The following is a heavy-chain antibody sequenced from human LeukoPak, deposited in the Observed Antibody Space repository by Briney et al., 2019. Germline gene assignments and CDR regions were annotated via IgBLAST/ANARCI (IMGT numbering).Heavy chain of an antibody. V-gene: IGHV3-30*18. CDR3: AKDRKPEAAAAIFDY. CDR1: GFTFSNTG. CDR2: ISYDGSTK. Sequence: GGSQRLSCAASGFTFSNTGMHWVRQAPGKGLEWVAVISYDGSTKYFAESVKGRFTISRDNSKNTLYLQMNSLRAEDTAVYYCAKDRKPEAAAAIFDYWGQGTLVTVSS. J-gene: IGHJ4*02. D-gene: IGHD6-13*01.